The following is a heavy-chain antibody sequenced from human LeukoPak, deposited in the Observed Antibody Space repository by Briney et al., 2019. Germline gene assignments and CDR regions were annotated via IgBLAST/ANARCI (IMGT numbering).Heavy chain of an antibody. CDR2: IYPGDSDT. CDR1: GYSFTSYW. J-gene: IGHJ5*02. V-gene: IGHV5-51*01. CDR3: ARPVRITGTTSRFDP. D-gene: IGHD1-7*01. Sequence: GESLKISCKGSGYSFTSYWIGWVRQMPGKGLEWMGIIYPGDSDTRYSPSFQGQVTISADKSISTAYLQWSSLKASDTAMYYCARPVRITGTTSRFDPWGQGTLVTVSS.